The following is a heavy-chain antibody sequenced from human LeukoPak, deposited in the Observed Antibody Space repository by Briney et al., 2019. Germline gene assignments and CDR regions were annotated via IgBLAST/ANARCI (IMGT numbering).Heavy chain of an antibody. CDR3: AKEGEMATSYDY. V-gene: IGHV3-30*18. CDR2: ISSDGSNK. J-gene: IGHJ4*02. Sequence: GGSLRLSCAASGFTFSRSGMHWVRLAPGKGLEWVAVISSDGSNKYYADSVKGRFTISRDNSKNTLYLQMNSLRAEDTAVYYCAKEGEMATSYDYWGQGTLVTVSS. D-gene: IGHD5-24*01. CDR1: GFTFSRSG.